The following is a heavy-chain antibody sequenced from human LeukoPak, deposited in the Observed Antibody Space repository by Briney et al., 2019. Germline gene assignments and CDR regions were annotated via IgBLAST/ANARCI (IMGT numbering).Heavy chain of an antibody. CDR3: ARATPLHYYYYMDV. V-gene: IGHV3-7*01. CDR1: GFTFSSDW. CDR2: IKQDGSEK. J-gene: IGHJ6*03. Sequence: GGSLRLSCAAPGFTFSSDWMSWVRQAPGKGLEWVANIKQDGSEKYYVDSVKGRFTISRDNAKNSLYLQMNSLRAEDTAVYYCARATPLHYYYYMDVWGKGTTVTVSS.